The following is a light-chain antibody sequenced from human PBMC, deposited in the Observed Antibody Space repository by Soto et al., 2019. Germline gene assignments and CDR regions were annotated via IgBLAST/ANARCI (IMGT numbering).Light chain of an antibody. CDR1: QSVSTN. J-gene: IGKJ2*01. CDR2: GAS. CDR3: QQYHNSPPYT. V-gene: IGKV3-15*01. Sequence: EIVMTQSPATLSVSPGERATLSCRASQSVSTNLAWYQQKPGQAPRLLMYGASTRATGIPARFSGSGSGTEFTLTISSLQSEDFAGYYCQQYHNSPPYTFGQGIKLEIK.